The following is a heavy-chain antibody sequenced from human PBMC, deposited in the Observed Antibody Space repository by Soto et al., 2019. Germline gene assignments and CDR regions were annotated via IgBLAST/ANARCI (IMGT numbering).Heavy chain of an antibody. Sequence: ASVKVSCKASGGTFNNHLISWVRQAPGQGLEWMGWISAYNGNTNYAQKLQGRVTMTTDTSTSTAYMELRSLRSDDTAVYYCARDAPPADYWGQGTLVTVSS. CDR1: GGTFNNHL. CDR3: ARDAPPADY. CDR2: ISAYNGNT. J-gene: IGHJ4*02. V-gene: IGHV1-18*01.